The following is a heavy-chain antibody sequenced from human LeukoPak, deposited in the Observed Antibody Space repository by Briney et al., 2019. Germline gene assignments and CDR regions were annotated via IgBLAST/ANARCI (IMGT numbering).Heavy chain of an antibody. Sequence: ASVKVSCKASGYTFTTYDINWVRQATGQGLEWMGWMNPNSGNTGYAQKFLGRVTMTRNTSISTAYMELSSLRSEDTAVYYCARTGYSSGWNYGMDVWGQGTTVTVSS. V-gene: IGHV1-8*01. CDR3: ARTGYSSGWNYGMDV. CDR2: MNPNSGNT. CDR1: GYTFTTYD. D-gene: IGHD6-19*01. J-gene: IGHJ6*02.